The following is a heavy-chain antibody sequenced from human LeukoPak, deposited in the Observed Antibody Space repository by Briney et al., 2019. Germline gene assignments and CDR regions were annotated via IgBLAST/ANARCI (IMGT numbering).Heavy chain of an antibody. CDR2: INLDGSQK. Sequence: GGSLRLSCATSGFTIFNYWMSWVRQAPGKGLEWVANINLDGSQKYYVDSVKGRFTISRDNAKNSVYLQMNSLRAEDTAVYYCARDVDYANPRHDYWGQGTLVTVSS. CDR1: GFTIFNYW. J-gene: IGHJ4*02. V-gene: IGHV3-7*01. D-gene: IGHD4/OR15-4a*01. CDR3: ARDVDYANPRHDY.